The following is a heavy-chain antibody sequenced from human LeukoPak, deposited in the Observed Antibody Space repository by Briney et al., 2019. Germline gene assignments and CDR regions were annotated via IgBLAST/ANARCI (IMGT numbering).Heavy chain of an antibody. Sequence: GGSLRLSCAASGFTFSDYYMSWIRQAPGKGLEWVSYISSSGSTIYYADSVKGRFTISRDNAKNSLYLQMNSLRAEDTAVYYCARDRSVIAVAGTLDYWGQGTLVTVSS. CDR2: ISSSGSTI. J-gene: IGHJ4*02. CDR3: ARDRSVIAVAGTLDY. CDR1: GFTFSDYY. V-gene: IGHV3-11*04. D-gene: IGHD6-19*01.